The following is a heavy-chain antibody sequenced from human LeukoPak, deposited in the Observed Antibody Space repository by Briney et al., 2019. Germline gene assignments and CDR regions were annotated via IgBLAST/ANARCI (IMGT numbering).Heavy chain of an antibody. D-gene: IGHD2-2*01. CDR2: ISGGSGGDGYGGDT. CDR3: ASSMVGYCSSTSCNDAFDI. CDR1: GFIFSTYA. V-gene: IGHV3-23*04. Sequence: PGGSLRLSCADSGFIFSTYAMNWVRQAPGKGLEWVSLISGGSGGDGYGGDTYYAASVKGRFTISRGNSKNTLYLQMNSLRAEDTAVYYCASSMVGYCSSTSCNDAFDIWGQGTMVTVSS. J-gene: IGHJ3*02.